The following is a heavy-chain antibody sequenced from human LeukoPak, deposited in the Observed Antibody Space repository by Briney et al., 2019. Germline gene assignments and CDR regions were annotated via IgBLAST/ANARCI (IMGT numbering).Heavy chain of an antibody. J-gene: IGHJ4*02. D-gene: IGHD6-19*01. V-gene: IGHV4-34*01. Sequence: SETLSLTCAVYGGSFSGYYWSWIRQPPGKGLEWIGEINHSGSTNYNPSLKSRVTISVDTSKNQFSLKLSSVTAADTAVYYCARISAVAGTVGWGQGTLVTVSS. CDR2: INHSGST. CDR1: GGSFSGYY. CDR3: ARISAVAGTVG.